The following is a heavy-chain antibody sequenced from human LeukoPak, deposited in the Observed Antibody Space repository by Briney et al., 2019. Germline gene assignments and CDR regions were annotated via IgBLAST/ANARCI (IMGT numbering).Heavy chain of an antibody. CDR3: ARGPRGDFDY. V-gene: IGHV4-59*11. J-gene: IGHJ4*02. D-gene: IGHD3-16*01. Sequence: SETLSLTCSVSGGSISRHYWSWIRQPPGKGLEWIGNILNGGKTHYHPSLKSRVTISVDTSKNQFSLKLSSVTAADTAVYYCARGPRGDFDYWGQGTLVTVSS. CDR1: GGSISRHY. CDR2: ILNGGKT.